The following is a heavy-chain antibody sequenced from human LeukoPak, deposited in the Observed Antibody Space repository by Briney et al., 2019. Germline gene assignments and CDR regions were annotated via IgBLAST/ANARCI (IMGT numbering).Heavy chain of an antibody. CDR1: RYHFVNNW. Sequence: PGGSLRLSCAASRYHFVNNWVTSVPQTPGKGLEWVATIKQDGRAKYYVDSVKAQFPSPRDNARDSMHLQMNIVRAEDEAVYYCARARYCANTVCHIGGGLDVWGPGTTVTVSS. V-gene: IGHV3-7*04. CDR3: ARARYCANTVCHIGGGLDV. D-gene: IGHD2-8*01. CDR2: IKQDGRAK. J-gene: IGHJ6*02.